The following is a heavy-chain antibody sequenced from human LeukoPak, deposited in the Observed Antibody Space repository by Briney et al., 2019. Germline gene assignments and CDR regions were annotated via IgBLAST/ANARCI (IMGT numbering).Heavy chain of an antibody. Sequence: GGSLRLSCATSGFTFSSYWMHWVRQAPGKGLAWVSRINTDGSSTNYADSVKGRFTISRDNAKSTLYLQMNSLRAEDTAVYYCARGTFTIFGVVDYWGQGTLVTVSS. CDR2: INTDGSST. V-gene: IGHV3-74*01. J-gene: IGHJ4*02. CDR3: ARGTFTIFGVVDY. CDR1: GFTFSSYW. D-gene: IGHD3-3*01.